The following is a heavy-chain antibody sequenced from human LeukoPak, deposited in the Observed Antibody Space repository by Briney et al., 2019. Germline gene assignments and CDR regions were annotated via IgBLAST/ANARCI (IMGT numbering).Heavy chain of an antibody. CDR2: ISDSGNT. CDR3: ARRAGAYSHPYDY. CDR1: GFTLSSYA. Sequence: GGSLRLSCAASGFTLSSYAMSWVRQAPGMGLEWVSAISDSGNTYHADSVKGRFTISRDNSKNTLYLQMNSLRAEDTAVYYCARRAGAYSHPYDYWGQGTLVTVSS. V-gene: IGHV3-23*01. D-gene: IGHD4/OR15-4a*01. J-gene: IGHJ4*02.